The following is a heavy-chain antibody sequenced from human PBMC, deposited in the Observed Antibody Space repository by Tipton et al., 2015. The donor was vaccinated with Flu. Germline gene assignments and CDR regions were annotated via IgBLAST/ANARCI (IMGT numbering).Heavy chain of an antibody. J-gene: IGHJ6*02. D-gene: IGHD5-24*01. CDR3: TRDTRVEMATIIYYGMDV. CDR2: IRSKAYGGTT. CDR1: GFTFGDYA. V-gene: IGHV3-49*03. Sequence: SLRLSCTASGFTFGDYAMSWFRQAPGKGLEWVGFIRSKAYGGTTEYAASVKGRFTISRDDSKSIAYLQMNSLKTEDTAVYYCTRDTRVEMATIIYYGMDVWGQGTTFTVSS.